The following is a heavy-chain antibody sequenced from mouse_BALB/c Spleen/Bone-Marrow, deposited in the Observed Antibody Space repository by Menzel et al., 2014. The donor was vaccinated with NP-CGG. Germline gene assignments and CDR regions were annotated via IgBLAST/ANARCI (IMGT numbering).Heavy chain of an antibody. CDR2: INPNSRTI. J-gene: IGHJ1*01. CDR3: ALLGYYGYFDD. CDR1: GFDFSRYW. D-gene: IGHD2-2*01. Sequence: EVKLQESGGGLVQPGGSLKLSCAASGFDFSRYWMSWVRQAPGKGLEWIGEINPNSRTINYTPSLKDKFIISRDNAKNTLYLQMSKVRSEDTALYYCALLGYYGYFDDWGAGTTVTVSS. V-gene: IGHV4-1*02.